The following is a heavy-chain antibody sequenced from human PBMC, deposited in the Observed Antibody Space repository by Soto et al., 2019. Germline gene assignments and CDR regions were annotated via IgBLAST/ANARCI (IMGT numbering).Heavy chain of an antibody. CDR1: GFTFSSYW. J-gene: IGHJ4*02. CDR2: INSDGSST. D-gene: IGHD6-19*01. Sequence: EVQLVESGGGLVQPGGSMRLSCAASGFTFSSYWMHWVRQAPGKGLVWVSRINSDGSSTSYADSVKGRFTISRDNAKNTMYLKMNSRRAEDTAVYYCARGGTAVAGTDYWGQGTLVTVSS. V-gene: IGHV3-74*01. CDR3: ARGGTAVAGTDY.